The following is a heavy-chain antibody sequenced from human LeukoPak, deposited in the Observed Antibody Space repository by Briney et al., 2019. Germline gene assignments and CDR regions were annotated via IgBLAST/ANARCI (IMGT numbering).Heavy chain of an antibody. CDR1: GYTFTNYD. Sequence: ASVKVSCNASGYTFTNYDINWVRQASGQCLEWMGWMNPKTGNSGYVQKLQGRVTMTRNTSISTAYMELSSLTFEDTAVYYCARVLGKSTAAGPALGYWGQGALVSVSS. V-gene: IGHV1-8*01. D-gene: IGHD6-25*01. CDR2: MNPKTGNS. J-gene: IGHJ4*02. CDR3: ARVLGKSTAAGPALGY.